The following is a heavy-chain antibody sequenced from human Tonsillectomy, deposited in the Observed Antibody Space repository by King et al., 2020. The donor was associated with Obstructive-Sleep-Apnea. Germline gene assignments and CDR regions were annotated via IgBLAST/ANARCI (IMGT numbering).Heavy chain of an antibody. CDR2: IYYSGST. V-gene: IGHV4-59*01. J-gene: IGHJ4*02. D-gene: IGHD5-18*01. CDR1: GGSISSYY. CDR3: ARDLGYSFDY. Sequence: VQLQESGPGLVKPSETLSLTCTVSGGSISSYYWSWIRQPPGKGLEWIGYIYYSGSTNYNPSLKSRVTISVDTSKNQFSLKLSSVTAADTAVYYCARDLGYSFDYWGQGTLVPVSS.